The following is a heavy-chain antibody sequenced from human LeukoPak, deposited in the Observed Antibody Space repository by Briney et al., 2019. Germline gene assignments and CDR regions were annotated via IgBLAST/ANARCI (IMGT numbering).Heavy chain of an antibody. V-gene: IGHV3-30-3*01. CDR2: ISSDGTET. J-gene: IGHJ4*02. Sequence: AGGSLRLSCVGSGLTFSSYNLHWVRRVPGKGLEWVAAISSDGTETYYRDSVKGRFSISRDNSKDTMFLQMNSLRPEDTAVYSCATAFCASDCYPFDHWGQGTLVSVSS. CDR1: GLTFSSYN. CDR3: ATAFCASDCYPFDH. D-gene: IGHD2-21*02.